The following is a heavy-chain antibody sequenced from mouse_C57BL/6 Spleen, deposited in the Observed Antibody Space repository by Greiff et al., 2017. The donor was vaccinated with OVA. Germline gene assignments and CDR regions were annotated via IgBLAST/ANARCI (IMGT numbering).Heavy chain of an antibody. CDR1: GYTFTDYY. CDR2: INPNNGGT. D-gene: IGHD2-2*01. CDR3: ARWFAAWFAY. J-gene: IGHJ3*01. Sequence: EVQLQQSGPELVKPGASVKISCKASGYTFTDYYMNWVKQSHGKSLEWIGDINPNNGGTSYNQKFKGKATFTVDKSSSTAYMVLSSLTSEDSAVYYCARWFAAWFAYWGQGTLVTVSA. V-gene: IGHV1-26*01.